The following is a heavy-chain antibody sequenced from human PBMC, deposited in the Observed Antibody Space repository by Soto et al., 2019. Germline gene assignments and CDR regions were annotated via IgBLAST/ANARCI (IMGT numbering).Heavy chain of an antibody. V-gene: IGHV5-51*01. D-gene: IGHD2-15*01. CDR1: GYSFTSYW. CDR2: IYPGDSDT. J-gene: IGHJ4*02. Sequence: LKISCKGSGYSFTSYWIGWVRQMPGKGLEWMGIIYPGDSDTRYSPSFQGQVTISADKSISTAYLQWSSLKASDTAMYYCARPDCSGGSCYSVVGYWGQGTLVTVSS. CDR3: ARPDCSGGSCYSVVGY.